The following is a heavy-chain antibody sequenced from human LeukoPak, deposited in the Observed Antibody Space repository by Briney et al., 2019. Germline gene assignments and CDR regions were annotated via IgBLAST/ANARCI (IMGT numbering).Heavy chain of an antibody. J-gene: IGHJ6*03. CDR1: GGSISNYY. CDR2: IYDTGST. V-gene: IGHV4-59*01. D-gene: IGHD6-19*01. CDR3: ARAPGSAYYPYYYMDV. Sequence: PSETLSLTCTVSGGSISNYYWSWIRQPPGKGLEWIGYIYDTGSTNCNPSLKGRVTISVDTSKNQFSLNLNSVTAADTAEYYCARAPGSAYYPYYYMDVWGKGTTVTVSS.